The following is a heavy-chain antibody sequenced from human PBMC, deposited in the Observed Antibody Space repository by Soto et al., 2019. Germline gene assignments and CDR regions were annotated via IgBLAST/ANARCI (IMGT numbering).Heavy chain of an antibody. J-gene: IGHJ4*02. CDR3: ARAWAPKSNQGCSGDFFDY. CDR1: GFTFSNYA. V-gene: IGHV3-30-3*01. D-gene: IGHD2-15*01. Sequence: QVQLVESGGGVVQPGRSLRLSCAASGFTFSNYAIHWVRQAPGKGLEWVAAISYDGNSKYHADSVKGRFTISRDNSKNTLSLQVNSRRTEDTAVYYCARAWAPKSNQGCSGDFFDYWGQGTLVTVSS. CDR2: ISYDGNSK.